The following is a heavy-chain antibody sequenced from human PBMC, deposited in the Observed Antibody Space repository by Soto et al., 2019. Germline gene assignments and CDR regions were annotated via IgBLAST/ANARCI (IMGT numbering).Heavy chain of an antibody. CDR3: ARAARGYSYGPYDY. Sequence: SETLSLTCTVSGGSISSYYWSWIRQPPGKGLEWIGYIYYSGSTNYNPSLKSRVTISVDTSKNQFSLKLSSVAAADTAVYYCARAARGYSYGPYDYWGQGTVVTVSS. CDR2: IYYSGST. D-gene: IGHD5-18*01. J-gene: IGHJ4*02. V-gene: IGHV4-59*01. CDR1: GGSISSYY.